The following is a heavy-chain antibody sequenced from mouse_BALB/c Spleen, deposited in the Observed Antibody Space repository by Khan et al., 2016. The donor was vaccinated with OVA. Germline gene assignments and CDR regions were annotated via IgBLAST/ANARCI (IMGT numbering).Heavy chain of an antibody. CDR3: ARIRYCDGSNLKGMDY. Sequence: DLVQPGASVKLSCKASGYIFTSYWINWIKQRPGQGLEWIGRIAPVSDITYYNEMFTGKATLTVDTSSNTAYMQLSSLSSEDSAVYYDARIRYCDGSNLKGMDYWGQGASVTVSS. CDR2: IAPVSDIT. V-gene: IGHV1S41*01. J-gene: IGHJ4*01. CDR1: GYIFTSYW. D-gene: IGHD1-1*01.